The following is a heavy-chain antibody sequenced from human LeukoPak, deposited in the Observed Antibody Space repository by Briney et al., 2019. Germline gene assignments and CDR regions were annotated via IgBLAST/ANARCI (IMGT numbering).Heavy chain of an antibody. CDR3: ARVGDHFHWYLDL. Sequence: TGGSLRLSCAASGFSVSTKYMNWVRQAPGKGLEWVSILHSGSDTYYANSVKGRFTISRDSSKNILFLQMNDLRAEDTAVYYCARVGDHFHWYLDLWGRGTLVTVSS. CDR2: LHSGSDT. V-gene: IGHV3-53*01. J-gene: IGHJ2*01. CDR1: GFSVSTKY. D-gene: IGHD3-10*01.